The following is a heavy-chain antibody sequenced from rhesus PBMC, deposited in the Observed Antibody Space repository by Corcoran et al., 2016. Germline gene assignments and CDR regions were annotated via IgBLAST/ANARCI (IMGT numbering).Heavy chain of an antibody. CDR2: IYGGRGST. CDR3: ARGMSWNEEFDY. CDR1: GASISSNY. V-gene: IGHV4-147*01. D-gene: IGHD1-14*01. J-gene: IGHJ4*01. Sequence: QVQLQESGPGLVKPSETLPLTCAVSGASISSNYWSWIRQPPGKGLDWIGYIYGGRGSTSYNTTLKSRSTISKDTSKNQFALKMSSVTAADTAVYYCARGMSWNEEFDYWGQGVLVTVSS.